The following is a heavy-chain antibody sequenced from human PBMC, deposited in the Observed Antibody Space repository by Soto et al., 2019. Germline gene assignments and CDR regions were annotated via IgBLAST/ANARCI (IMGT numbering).Heavy chain of an antibody. V-gene: IGHV3-30*18. D-gene: IGHD3-10*01. J-gene: IGHJ6*02. Sequence: QEQLVESGGGVVQPGRSLRLSCAASGFIFSTYGMHWVRQAPGKGLEWVAVVSHDERNKNYVDSVKGRFSISRDNSRNTLYLQMSSLRAEDTAVYYCAKDREGKNYYGMDVWGQGTTVSVSS. CDR2: VSHDERNK. CDR3: AKDREGKNYYGMDV. CDR1: GFIFSTYG.